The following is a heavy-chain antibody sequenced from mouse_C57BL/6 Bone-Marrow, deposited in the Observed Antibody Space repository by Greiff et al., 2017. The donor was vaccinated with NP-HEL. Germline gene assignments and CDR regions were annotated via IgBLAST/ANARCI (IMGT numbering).Heavy chain of an antibody. Sequence: EVHLVESGGGLVQPGGSLSLSCAASGFTFTDYYMSWVRQPPGKALEWLGFIRNKANGYTTEYSASVKGRFTISRDNSQSILYLQMNALRAEDSATYYCARSAGKNSNYPFAYWGQGTLVTVSA. CDR3: ARSAGKNSNYPFAY. CDR2: IRNKANGYTT. V-gene: IGHV7-3*01. D-gene: IGHD2-5*01. CDR1: GFTFTDYY. J-gene: IGHJ3*01.